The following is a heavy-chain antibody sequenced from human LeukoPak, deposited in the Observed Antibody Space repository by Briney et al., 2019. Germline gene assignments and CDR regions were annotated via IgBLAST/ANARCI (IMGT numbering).Heavy chain of an antibody. V-gene: IGHV1-2*02. CDR3: ARDAQYSSGWYGFDDY. D-gene: IGHD6-19*01. CDR1: GYTFTVYY. J-gene: IGHJ4*02. Sequence: ASVKVSCKDSGYTFTVYYMHWVRQAPGHGLGWMGWLNPNSGGANSAQSYQGRVTMTRDTSISTAYMELDRLTSDDTAVYYCARDAQYSSGWYGFDDYWGQGTLVTVSS. CDR2: LNPNSGGA.